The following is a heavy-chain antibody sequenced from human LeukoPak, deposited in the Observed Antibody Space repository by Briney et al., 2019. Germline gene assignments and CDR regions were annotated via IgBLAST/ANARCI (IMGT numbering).Heavy chain of an antibody. J-gene: IGHJ6*02. CDR3: ARAQKTYYDFWSGYYSTYYGMDV. V-gene: IGHV1-3*01. Sequence: ASVKVSCKASGYTFTSYAMHWVRQAPGQRLEWMGWINAGNGNTKYSQKFQGRVTMTRDTSISTAYMELSRLRSDDTAVYYCARAQKTYYDFWSGYYSTYYGMDVWGQGTTVTVSS. CDR1: GYTFTSYA. CDR2: INAGNGNT. D-gene: IGHD3-3*01.